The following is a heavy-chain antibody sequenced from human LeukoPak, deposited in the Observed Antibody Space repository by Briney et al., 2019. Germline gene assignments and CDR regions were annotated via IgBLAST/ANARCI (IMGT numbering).Heavy chain of an antibody. CDR1: GYTFTSYY. CDR2: INPSGGST. Sequence: ASVKVSCKASGYTFTSYYMHWVRQAPGQGLEWMGIINPSGGSTSYAQKFQGRVTMTRDTSISTAYMELSRLRSDDTAVYYCARAPVLVRGVKNWFDPWGQGTLVTVSS. D-gene: IGHD3-10*01. CDR3: ARAPVLVRGVKNWFDP. V-gene: IGHV1-46*01. J-gene: IGHJ5*02.